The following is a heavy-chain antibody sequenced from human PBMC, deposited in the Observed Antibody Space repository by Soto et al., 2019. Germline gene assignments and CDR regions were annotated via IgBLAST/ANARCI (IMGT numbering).Heavy chain of an antibody. D-gene: IGHD6-19*01. J-gene: IGHJ5*02. V-gene: IGHV1-69*01. CDR1: GGTFSSYA. CDR2: IIPIFGKA. Sequence: QVQLVQSGAEVKKPGSSVKVSCKASGGTFSSYAISWVRQAPGQGLEWMGGIIPIFGKANYAQKFQGRVTITADESTSTAYMELSSLRSEDTAVYYCARVPQLAVADPSPWFDPWGQGTLVTVSS. CDR3: ARVPQLAVADPSPWFDP.